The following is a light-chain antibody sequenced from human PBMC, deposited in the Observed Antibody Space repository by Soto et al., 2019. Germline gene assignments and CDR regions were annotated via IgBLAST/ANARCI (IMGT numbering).Light chain of an antibody. CDR2: GAS. Sequence: DIQMTQSPSSLSASVGDSVTITCRASQSISTYLNWYQHKPGKAPKLLIYGASSLQSGVPSRFSGSGSGTDFTLTISRLEPEDFAVYYCQQYGSSPRTFGQGTKVDIK. CDR1: QSISTY. V-gene: IGKV1-39*01. CDR3: QQYGSSPRT. J-gene: IGKJ1*01.